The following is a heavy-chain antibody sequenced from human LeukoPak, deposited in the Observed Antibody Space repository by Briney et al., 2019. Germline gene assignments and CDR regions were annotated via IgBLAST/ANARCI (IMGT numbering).Heavy chain of an antibody. CDR2: IKEDGSEK. CDR1: GFTLSSYW. Sequence: GGSLRLSCAASGFTLSSYWMSWVRQAPGKGLEWVANIKEDGSEKYYVDSVKGRFTISRDNAKNLLYLQMNSLRAEDTAVYYCATCRRGDGYTYCYFDYWGQGTLVTVSS. V-gene: IGHV3-7*01. J-gene: IGHJ4*02. D-gene: IGHD5-24*01. CDR3: ATCRRGDGYTYCYFDY.